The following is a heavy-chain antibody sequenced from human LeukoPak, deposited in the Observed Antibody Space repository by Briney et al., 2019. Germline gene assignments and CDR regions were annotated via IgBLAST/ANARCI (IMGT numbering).Heavy chain of an antibody. D-gene: IGHD5-12*01. Sequence: GGSLRLSCAASGFTFSSYWMHWVRQAPGKGLVWVSRINSDGSSITYADSVKGRFTISRDNARNTLYLQMNSLRVEDTAVYYCAREGRVSGYDFDCWGQGTLVTVSS. CDR3: AREGRVSGYDFDC. CDR1: GFTFSSYW. J-gene: IGHJ4*02. V-gene: IGHV3-74*03. CDR2: INSDGSSI.